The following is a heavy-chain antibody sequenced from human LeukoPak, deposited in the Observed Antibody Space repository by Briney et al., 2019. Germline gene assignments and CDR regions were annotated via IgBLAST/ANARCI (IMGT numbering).Heavy chain of an antibody. D-gene: IGHD6-6*01. V-gene: IGHV3-7*03. J-gene: IGHJ4*02. CDR2: IKEDGSEK. CDR1: GFTFSNYW. Sequence: GGSLRLSCVASGFTFSNYWMSWVRQAPGKGLEWVANIKEDGSEKYYVDSVKGRFTISRDNAKNSLYLQMNSLRAEDTAVYYCASTIATRYFDYWGQGTLVTVSS. CDR3: ASTIATRYFDY.